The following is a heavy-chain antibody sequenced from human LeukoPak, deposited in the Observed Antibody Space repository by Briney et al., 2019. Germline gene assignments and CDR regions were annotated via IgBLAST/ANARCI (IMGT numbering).Heavy chain of an antibody. CDR3: ARGTGNSYGSMGY. CDR1: GFTFSNYW. V-gene: IGHV3-74*01. J-gene: IGHJ4*02. Sequence: GGSLRLSCAASGFTFSNYWMHWVRQAPGKGLAWVSRINSDGSSTSYADSVKGRFTISRDNAKNTLYLQMNSLRAEDTAVYYCARGTGNSYGSMGYCGQGTLVTVSS. D-gene: IGHD5-18*01. CDR2: INSDGSST.